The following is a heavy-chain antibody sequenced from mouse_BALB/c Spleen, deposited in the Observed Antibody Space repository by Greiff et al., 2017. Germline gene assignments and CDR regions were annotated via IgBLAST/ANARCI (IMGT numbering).Heavy chain of an antibody. J-gene: IGHJ1*01. CDR2: ISYSGST. Sequence: EVKLQESGPGLVKPSQSLSLTCTVTGYSITSDYAWNWIRQFPGNKLEWMGYISYSGSTSYNPSLKSRISITRDTSKNQFFLQLNSVTTEDTATYYCARDGYYSYWYFDVWGAGTTVTVSS. V-gene: IGHV3-2*02. D-gene: IGHD2-3*01. CDR3: ARDGYYSYWYFDV. CDR1: GYSITSDYA.